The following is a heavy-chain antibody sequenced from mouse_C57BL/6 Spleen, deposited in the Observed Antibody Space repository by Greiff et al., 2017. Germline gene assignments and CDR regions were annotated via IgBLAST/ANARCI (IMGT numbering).Heavy chain of an antibody. CDR3: ARTGIRELRYAMDK. Sequence: QVQLQQSGAELMKPGASVKLSCKATGYTFTGYWIEWVKQRPGHGLEWIGEILPGRGSTNYNEKFKGKATFTADPSSNTAYMQLSSLTTEDSAIYDCARTGIRELRYAMDKGGQGTSVTVSS. D-gene: IGHD2-4*01. V-gene: IGHV1-9*01. CDR1: GYTFTGYW. J-gene: IGHJ4*01. CDR2: ILPGRGST.